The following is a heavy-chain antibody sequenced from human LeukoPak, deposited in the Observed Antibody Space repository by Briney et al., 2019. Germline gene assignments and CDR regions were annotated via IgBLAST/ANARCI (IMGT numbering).Heavy chain of an antibody. D-gene: IGHD4-17*01. J-gene: IGHJ4*02. CDR3: VRDRGDYVFDF. V-gene: IGHV3-21*01. Sequence: PGGSLRLSCAASGFTFSNYNMNWVRQAPGKGLEWVSSISTRSVYIYYAASVKGRFTISRDNTKNSLYLQMNSLRAEDTAIYYCVRDRGDYVFDFWGQGTLVTVSS. CDR1: GFTFSNYN. CDR2: ISTRSVYI.